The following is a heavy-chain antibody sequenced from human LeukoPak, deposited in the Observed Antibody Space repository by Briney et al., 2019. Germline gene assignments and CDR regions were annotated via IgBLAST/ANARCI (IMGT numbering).Heavy chain of an antibody. CDR3: TRQLQPEREYYYYGMDV. V-gene: IGHV3-30*03. J-gene: IGHJ6*02. CDR1: GFTFSSYG. Sequence: GGSLRLSCAASGFTFSSYGMHWVRQAPGKGLECVAIISYDGSNKYYTDSVKGRFTISRDNSKNTLYLQMNSLRTEDTAAYYCTRQLQPEREYYYYGMDVWGQGTTVTVSS. D-gene: IGHD1-1*01. CDR2: ISYDGSNK.